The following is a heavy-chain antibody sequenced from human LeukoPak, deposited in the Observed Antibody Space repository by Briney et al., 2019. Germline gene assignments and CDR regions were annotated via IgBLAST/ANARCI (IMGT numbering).Heavy chain of an antibody. J-gene: IGHJ4*02. CDR1: GYTFTSYG. D-gene: IGHD6-13*01. Sequence: ASVKVSCKASGYTFTSYGISWVRQAPGQGLEWMGRISAYNGNTNYAQKPQGRVTMTTDTSTSTAYMELRSLRSDDTAVYYCARDEQQLSPSYFDYWGQGTLVTVSS. CDR3: ARDEQQLSPSYFDY. V-gene: IGHV1-18*01. CDR2: ISAYNGNT.